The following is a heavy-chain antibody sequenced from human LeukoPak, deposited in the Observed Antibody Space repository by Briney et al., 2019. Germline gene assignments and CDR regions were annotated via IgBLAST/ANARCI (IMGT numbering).Heavy chain of an antibody. Sequence: GASVKVSCKASGYTFTSYYMHWVRQAPGQWIEWSGWINCHTGGTNYAQRFQGRVTMTRATSISTAYMELSRLRSDDTAVYYCARVQGYCSGGTCSGEIDYWGQGTLVTVSS. CDR3: ARVQGYCSGGTCSGEIDY. V-gene: IGHV1-2*02. D-gene: IGHD2-15*01. CDR1: GYTFTSYY. J-gene: IGHJ4*02. CDR2: INCHTGGT.